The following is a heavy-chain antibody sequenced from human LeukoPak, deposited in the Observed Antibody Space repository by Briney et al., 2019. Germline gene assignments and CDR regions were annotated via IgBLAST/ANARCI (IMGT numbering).Heavy chain of an antibody. CDR1: NSSMTSDSYY. CDR2: IFYSGKT. J-gene: IGHJ5*02. D-gene: IGHD2-2*03. Sequence: SETLSLTCTVSNSSMTSDSYYWAWVRQPPGKGLEWIGTIFYSGKTYYSASLKSRVTVSLDTSKKNFSLRLSSVTAADTAVYYCARLWIVATWFDAWGQGALVTVSS. CDR3: ARLWIVATWFDA. V-gene: IGHV4-39*02.